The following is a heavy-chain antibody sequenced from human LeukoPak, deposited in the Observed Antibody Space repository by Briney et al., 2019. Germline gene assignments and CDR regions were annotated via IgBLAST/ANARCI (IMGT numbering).Heavy chain of an antibody. V-gene: IGHV3-30*04. J-gene: IGHJ6*02. D-gene: IGHD1-1*01. CDR1: GFTFSTHT. CDR3: AREVAVGLEPHYYYYGMDV. CDR2: ISYDGSKK. Sequence: GGSLRLSCVASGFTFSTHTMYWVRLAPGKGPEWVVVISYDGSKKYYADSVKGRFTISRDNSKNTLYLQMNSLRAEDTAVYYCAREVAVGLEPHYYYYGMDVWGQGTTVTVSS.